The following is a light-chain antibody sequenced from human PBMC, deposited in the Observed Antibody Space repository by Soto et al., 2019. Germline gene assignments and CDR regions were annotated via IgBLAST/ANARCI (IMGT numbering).Light chain of an antibody. J-gene: IGLJ3*02. CDR3: TSYTSSNTLV. V-gene: IGLV2-14*01. CDR1: SRDVGGYNY. CDR2: EVN. Sequence: QSVLTQPASVSGSPGQSITISCTGTSRDVGGYNYVSWYQHHPGKAPKLVIYEVNNRPSGISDRFSGSKSGNTASLTISGLQAEDEADYYCTSYTSSNTLVFGGGTKVTVL.